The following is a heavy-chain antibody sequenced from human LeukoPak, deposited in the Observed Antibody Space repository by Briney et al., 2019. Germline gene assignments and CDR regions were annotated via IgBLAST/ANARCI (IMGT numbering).Heavy chain of an antibody. V-gene: IGHV4-4*02. CDR1: GGSISSSNW. CDR2: IYHSGST. Sequence: SGTLSLTCAVSGGSISSSNWWSWVRQPPEKGLEWIGEIYHSGSTNYNPSLKSRVTISVDKSKNQFSLKLSSVTAADTAVYYCARAYYDILTGLDAFDIWGQGTMVTVSS. D-gene: IGHD3-9*01. CDR3: ARAYYDILTGLDAFDI. J-gene: IGHJ3*02.